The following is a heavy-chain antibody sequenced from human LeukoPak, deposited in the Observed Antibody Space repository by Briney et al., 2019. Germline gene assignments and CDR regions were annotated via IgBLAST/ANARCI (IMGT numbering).Heavy chain of an antibody. D-gene: IGHD3-10*01. CDR1: GYSFNTYW. Sequence: GESLKISCKGSGYSFNTYWIGWVRQLPGKGLEWMGIIYPRDSDTKYRPSFQGQVTISADKSISTVYLQWSSLKASGSAMYYCARPMVRGEPRDYWGQGTLVTASS. V-gene: IGHV5-51*01. J-gene: IGHJ4*02. CDR2: IYPRDSDT. CDR3: ARPMVRGEPRDY.